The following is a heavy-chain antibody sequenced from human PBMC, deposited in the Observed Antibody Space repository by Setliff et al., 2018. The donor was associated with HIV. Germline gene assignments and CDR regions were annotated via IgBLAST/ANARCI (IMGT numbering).Heavy chain of an antibody. CDR3: ARGSYGSFDY. CDR2: ISSGGEIM. V-gene: IGHV3-23*01. CDR1: GFTFSSYS. Sequence: AGGSLRLSCAASGFTFSSYSMNWVRQAPGKGLEWVSAISSGGEIMFYADSVKGRFTISRDNSKNTLYLQMNSLRAEDPAVYYCARGSYGSFDYWGLGTLVTVSS. D-gene: IGHD3-10*01. J-gene: IGHJ4*02.